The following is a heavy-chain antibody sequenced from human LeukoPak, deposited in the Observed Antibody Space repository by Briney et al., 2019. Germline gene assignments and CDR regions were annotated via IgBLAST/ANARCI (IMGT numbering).Heavy chain of an antibody. V-gene: IGHV1-2*02. D-gene: IGHD6-13*01. CDR3: ARDLFSSSWYSYFDY. Sequence: ASVKVSCKASGYTFTGYYMHWVRRAPGQGLEWMGWINPNSGGTNYAQKFQGRVTMTRDTSISTAYMELSRLRSDDTAVYYCARDLFSSSWYSYFDYLGQGTLVTVSS. J-gene: IGHJ4*02. CDR1: GYTFTGYY. CDR2: INPNSGGT.